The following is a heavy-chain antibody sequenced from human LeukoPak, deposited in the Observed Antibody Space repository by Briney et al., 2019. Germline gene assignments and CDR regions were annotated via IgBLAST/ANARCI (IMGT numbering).Heavy chain of an antibody. CDR2: ISSNGGST. D-gene: IGHD1-26*01. J-gene: IGHJ4*02. CDR1: GFTFSSYA. Sequence: GGSLRLSCAASGFTFSSYAMHWVRQAPGKGLEYVSAISSNGGSTYYANSVKGRFTISRDNSKNTLYLQMNSLRAEDTALYYCAKSFSGSYGSTDYWGQGTLVTVSS. V-gene: IGHV3-64*01. CDR3: AKSFSGSYGSTDY.